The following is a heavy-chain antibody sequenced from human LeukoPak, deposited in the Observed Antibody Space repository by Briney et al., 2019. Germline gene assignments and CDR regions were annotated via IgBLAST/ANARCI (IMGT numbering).Heavy chain of an antibody. CDR3: AKRGVVIRVILVGFHKEAYYFDS. J-gene: IGHJ4*02. CDR2: ISGSGGRP. V-gene: IGHV3-23*01. Sequence: GGSLRLSCAASGFTFSSFAMSWVRQAPGKGLEWVAGISGSGGRPNYADSVKGRFTISRDNPKNTLYLQMNSLRAEDTAVYFYAKRGVVIRVILVGFHKEAYYFDSWGQGALVTVSS. D-gene: IGHD3-22*01. CDR1: GFTFSSFA.